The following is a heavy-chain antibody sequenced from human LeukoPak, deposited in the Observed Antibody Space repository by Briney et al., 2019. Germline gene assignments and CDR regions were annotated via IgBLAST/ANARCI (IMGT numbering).Heavy chain of an antibody. CDR1: RGSISGYS. Sequence: SETLSLTCTVSRGSISGYSWSWIRQSPGGGLEWIGYIYYSGSTNYNPSLKSRVTISVDTSKNQFSLKLSSVTAADTAVYYCARTTEAHSWRTRYYDYYMDVWGKGTTVTVSS. CDR2: IYYSGST. V-gene: IGHV4-59*01. D-gene: IGHD6-13*01. J-gene: IGHJ6*03. CDR3: ARTTEAHSWRTRYYDYYMDV.